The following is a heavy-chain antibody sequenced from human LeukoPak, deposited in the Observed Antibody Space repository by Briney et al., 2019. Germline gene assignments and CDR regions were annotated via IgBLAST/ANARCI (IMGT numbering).Heavy chain of an antibody. CDR3: ARARDAYDSFDN. CDR2: IYYSGTT. J-gene: IGHJ4*02. V-gene: IGHV4-59*01. Sequence: PSETLSLTCTVSGDSIRSYSWNWIRQPPGKGLEWIGYIYYSGTTDYNPSLKSRVTISVDTSHQFSLRLSSMTAADTAVYYCARARDAYDSFDNWGQGTLVTVSS. CDR1: GDSIRSYS. D-gene: IGHD3-22*01.